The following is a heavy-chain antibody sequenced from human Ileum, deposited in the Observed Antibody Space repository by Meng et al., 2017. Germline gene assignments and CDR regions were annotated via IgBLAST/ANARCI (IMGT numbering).Heavy chain of an antibody. CDR2: INPNSGGT. CDR3: ARAIVVVVAATGYSWFDP. Sequence: ASVKVSCKASGYTFTGYYMHWVRQAPGQGLEWMGRINPNSGGTNYAQKFQGRVTMTRDTSISTAYMELSRLRSDDTAVYYCARAIVVVVAATGYSWFDPWGRGTLVTVSS. J-gene: IGHJ5*02. D-gene: IGHD2-15*01. V-gene: IGHV1-2*06. CDR1: GYTFTGYY.